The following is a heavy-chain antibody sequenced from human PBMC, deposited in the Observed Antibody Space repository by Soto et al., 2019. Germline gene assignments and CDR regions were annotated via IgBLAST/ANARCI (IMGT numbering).Heavy chain of an antibody. CDR2: ISTYNGNT. CDR3: AKDTGSSGWYD. D-gene: IGHD6-19*01. V-gene: IGHV1-18*01. Sequence: QVQLVQSGAEVKKPGASVRVSCKASGYTFPSYGISWVRQAPGQGLEWMGWISTYNGNTNYAQKLQGRVTMNTDTATSTAYMELRSLRSDDAAVYYCAKDTGSSGWYDWGQGTLVTVSS. J-gene: IGHJ4*02. CDR1: GYTFPSYG.